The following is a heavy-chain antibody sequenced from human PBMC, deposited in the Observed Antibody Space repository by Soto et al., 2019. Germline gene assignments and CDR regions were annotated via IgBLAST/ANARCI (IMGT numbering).Heavy chain of an antibody. J-gene: IGHJ4*02. Sequence: QVQLVQSGAEVKEPGTSVKVSCKASGGTFSTSSFVWVRQGPGQGLEWMGGIIPIFSKTNVAQEFQGRVTFTADESTRTAYMELSSLRSEDTAIYYCARDVVRSSGGDSWGQGTLVTVSS. CDR3: ARDVVRSSGGDS. D-gene: IGHD2-15*01. CDR2: IIPIFSKT. CDR1: GGTFSTSS. V-gene: IGHV1-69*01.